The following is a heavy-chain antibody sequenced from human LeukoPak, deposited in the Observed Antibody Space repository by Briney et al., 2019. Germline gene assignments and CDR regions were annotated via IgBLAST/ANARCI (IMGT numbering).Heavy chain of an antibody. CDR3: ARDFSYYDFWSGFHGNWFDP. Sequence: GASLKLSCTASGCTFDNYAMHWVRQAPGKGLEWVCIISGNCGSTYYADSFQSRFTISRDNTKNSLYLQMSSLRSEDTALYYCARDFSYYDFWSGFHGNWFDPWGQGTLVTVSS. CDR2: ISGNCGST. V-gene: IGHV3-43*02. D-gene: IGHD3-3*01. CDR1: GCTFDNYA. J-gene: IGHJ5*02.